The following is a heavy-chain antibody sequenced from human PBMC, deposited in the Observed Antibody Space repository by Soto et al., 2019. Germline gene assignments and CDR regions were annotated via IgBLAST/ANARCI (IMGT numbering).Heavy chain of an antibody. CDR3: ARGSVTSGDRAFDI. CDR1: GGSISSGGYS. D-gene: IGHD4-17*01. CDR2: IYHSGST. Sequence: PXETLSLTCAVSGGSISSGGYSGSWIRQPPGKGLEWIGYIYHSGSTYYNPSLKSRVTISVNRSKNQFSLKLSSVTAADTAVYYRARGSVTSGDRAFDIWGQGTMVTVSS. V-gene: IGHV4-30-2*01. J-gene: IGHJ3*02.